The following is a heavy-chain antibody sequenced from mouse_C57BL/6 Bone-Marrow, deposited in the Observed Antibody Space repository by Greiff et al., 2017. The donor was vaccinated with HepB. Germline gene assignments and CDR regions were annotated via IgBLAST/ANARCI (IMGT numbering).Heavy chain of an antibody. J-gene: IGHJ1*03. Sequence: QVQLQQSGAELVRPGTSVKVSCKASGYAFTNYLIEWVKQRPGQGLEWIGVINPGSGGTNYNEKFKGKATLTADKSSSTAYMQLSSLTSEDSAVYFSATTKWYFDVWGTGTTVTVSS. V-gene: IGHV1-54*01. CDR1: GYAFTNYL. CDR3: ATTKWYFDV. CDR2: INPGSGGT.